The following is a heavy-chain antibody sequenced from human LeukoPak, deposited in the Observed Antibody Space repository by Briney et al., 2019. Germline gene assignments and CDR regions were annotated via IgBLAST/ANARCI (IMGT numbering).Heavy chain of an antibody. D-gene: IGHD3-22*01. CDR2: INHSGST. CDR1: GGSFSGYY. J-gene: IGHJ5*02. Sequence: SETLSLTCAVYGGSFSGYYWSWIRQPPGKGLEWIGEINHSGSTNYNPPLKSRVTISVDTSKNQFSLKLSSVTAADTAVYYCARGLGYYDSSGYPWGQGTLVTVSS. CDR3: ARGLGYYDSSGYP. V-gene: IGHV4-34*01.